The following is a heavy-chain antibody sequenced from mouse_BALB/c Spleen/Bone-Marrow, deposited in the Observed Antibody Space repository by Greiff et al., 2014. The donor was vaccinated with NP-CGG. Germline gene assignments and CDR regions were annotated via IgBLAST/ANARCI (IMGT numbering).Heavy chain of an antibody. CDR2: IYPGSGST. V-gene: IGHV1S22*01. CDR1: GYTFTSYW. Sequence: LQQSGSELMRPGASVKLSCKASGYTFTSYWMHWVKQRHGQGLEWIGNIYPGSGSTNYDEKFKSKGTLTVDTSSSTAYMHLSSLTSEDSAVYYCTRERHYYGYVGAMDYWGQGTSVTVSS. CDR3: TRERHYYGYVGAMDY. D-gene: IGHD1-2*01. J-gene: IGHJ4*01.